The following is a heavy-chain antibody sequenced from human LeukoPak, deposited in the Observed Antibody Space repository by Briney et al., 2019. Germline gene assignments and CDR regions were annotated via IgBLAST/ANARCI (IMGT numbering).Heavy chain of an antibody. J-gene: IGHJ4*02. D-gene: IGHD1-26*01. CDR2: INQDGREI. V-gene: IGHV3-7*03. Sequence: GGSLRLSCAASGFTFSSYWMSWVRQTPGKGLEWVANINQDGREIYYVDSVRGRFTISRDNAKNSVYLQMNSLRAEDTAVYYCARIRYSGSFFFDYWGQGTLVTVSS. CDR1: GFTFSSYW. CDR3: ARIRYSGSFFFDY.